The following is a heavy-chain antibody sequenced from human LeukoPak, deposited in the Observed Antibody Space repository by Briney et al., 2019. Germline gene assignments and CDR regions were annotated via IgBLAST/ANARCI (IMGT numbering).Heavy chain of an antibody. V-gene: IGHV1-46*01. J-gene: IGHJ6*03. CDR3: ALNYGDYYYYMDV. CDR2: INPSGGST. Sequence: ASVKVSCKASGYTFTSYYMHWVRQAPGQGLEWMGIINPSGGSTSYAQKFQGRVTMTRDTSTSTVYMELSSLRSEDTAVYYCALNYGDYYYYMDVWGKGTTVTVSS. D-gene: IGHD4-17*01. CDR1: GYTFTSYY.